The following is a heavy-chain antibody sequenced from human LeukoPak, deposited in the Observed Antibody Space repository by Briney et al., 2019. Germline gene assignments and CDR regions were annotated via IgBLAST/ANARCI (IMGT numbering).Heavy chain of an antibody. CDR1: EFTFSAHL. V-gene: IGHV3-74*01. CDR2: IDNDGTNT. D-gene: IGHD6-6*01. Sequence: PGGSLRLSCAASEFTFSAHLMHWVRQVPGKGLVYIAYIDNDGTNTNYADSVKGRFTISRDNAKNTLYLQMNSLRVEDTAVYYCVRDRPHNCFDPWGQGTLVTVSS. J-gene: IGHJ5*02. CDR3: VRDRPHNCFDP.